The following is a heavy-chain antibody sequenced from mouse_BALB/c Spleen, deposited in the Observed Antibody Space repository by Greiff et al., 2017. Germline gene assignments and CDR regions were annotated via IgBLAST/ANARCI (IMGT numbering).Heavy chain of an antibody. V-gene: IGHV5-6-3*01. D-gene: IGHD1-1*01. Sequence: EVHLVESGGGLVQPGGSLKLSCAASGFTFSSYGMSWVRQTPDKRLELVATINSNGGSTYYPDSVKGRFTISRDNAKNTLYLQMSSLKSEDTAMYYCARDYYGSSLYYFDYWGQGTTLTVSS. CDR3: ARDYYGSSLYYFDY. CDR1: GFTFSSYG. J-gene: IGHJ2*01. CDR2: INSNGGST.